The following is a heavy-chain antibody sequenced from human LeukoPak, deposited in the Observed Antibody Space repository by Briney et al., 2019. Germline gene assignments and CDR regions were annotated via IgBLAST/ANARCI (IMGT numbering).Heavy chain of an antibody. V-gene: IGHV3-30*01. J-gene: IGHJ4*02. Sequence: PGGSLRLSCAASGFTFSSYAMHWVRQAPGKGLEWVAVISYDGSNKYYADSVKGRFTISRDNSKNTLYLQMNSLRAEDTAVYYCARDSGEYQLLWVGYFDYWAREPWSPSPQ. CDR2: ISYDGSNK. D-gene: IGHD2-2*01. CDR3: ARDSGEYQLLWVGYFDY. CDR1: GFTFSSYA.